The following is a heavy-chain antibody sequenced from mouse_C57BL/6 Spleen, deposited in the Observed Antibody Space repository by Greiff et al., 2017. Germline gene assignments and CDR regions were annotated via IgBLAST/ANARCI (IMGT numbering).Heavy chain of an antibody. CDR2: ISDGGSYT. V-gene: IGHV5-4*01. Sequence: EVKLVESGGGLVKPGGSLKLSCAASGFTFSSYAMSWVRQTPEKRLEWVATISDGGSYTYYPDNVKGRFTISRDNAKNNLYLQMSHLKSEDTAMYYCARDNGNYGSISWFAYWGQGTLVTVSA. D-gene: IGHD1-1*01. J-gene: IGHJ3*01. CDR3: ARDNGNYGSISWFAY. CDR1: GFTFSSYA.